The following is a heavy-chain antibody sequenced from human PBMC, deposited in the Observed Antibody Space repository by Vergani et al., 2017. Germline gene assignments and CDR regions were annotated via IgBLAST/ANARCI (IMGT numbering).Heavy chain of an antibody. V-gene: IGHV5-51*01. J-gene: IGHJ3*02. Sequence: EVQLVQSGAEVKKPGESLKISCKGSGYSFTSYWIGWVRQMPGKGLEWMGIIYPGDSDTRYSPSFQGQVTISADKSISTAYLQWSSLQASDTAMYYCARQPNWNDDPDAFDIWGQGTMVTVSS. CDR1: GYSFTSYW. CDR2: IYPGDSDT. D-gene: IGHD1-1*01. CDR3: ARQPNWNDDPDAFDI.